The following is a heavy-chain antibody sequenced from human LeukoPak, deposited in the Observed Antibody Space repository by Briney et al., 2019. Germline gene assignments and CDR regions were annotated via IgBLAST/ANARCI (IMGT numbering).Heavy chain of an antibody. CDR3: ARDGASGSS. V-gene: IGHV4-34*01. D-gene: IGHD1-14*01. J-gene: IGHJ5*02. CDR1: GFTFSSYA. CDR2: INHSGST. Sequence: GSLRLSCAASGFTFSSYAMSWVRQAPGKGLEWIGEINHSGSTNYNPSLKSRVTISLDTSKNQFSLRLSSVTAADTAMYYCARDGASGSSWGQGTLVTVSS.